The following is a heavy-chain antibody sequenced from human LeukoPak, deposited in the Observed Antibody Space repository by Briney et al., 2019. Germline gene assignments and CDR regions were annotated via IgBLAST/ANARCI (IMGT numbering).Heavy chain of an antibody. Sequence: GGSLRLSCTASGFIFSTSWMTWVRQAPGKGLEWVANINLDGSEKYYVDSVKGRFTISRDNAKNSLYLQMNSLRAEDTAVYYCARHYYDSSGYYHFDYWGQGTLVTVSS. CDR1: GFIFSTSW. J-gene: IGHJ4*02. V-gene: IGHV3-7*01. CDR2: INLDGSEK. D-gene: IGHD3-22*01. CDR3: ARHYYDSSGYYHFDY.